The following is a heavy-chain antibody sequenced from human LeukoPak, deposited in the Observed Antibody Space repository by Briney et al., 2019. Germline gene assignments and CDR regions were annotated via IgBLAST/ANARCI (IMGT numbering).Heavy chain of an antibody. V-gene: IGHV3-23*01. CDR3: ATQPCSGGRCYLLH. Sequence: GGSLRLSCVASGFTFSSYAMGWVRQAPGKGLEWVSAISGSGVTTHYAGSVKGRFTISRDNSKNTLYLQLNSPRTEDTAVYYCATQPCSGGRCYLLHWGQGTLVTVSS. CDR2: ISGSGVTT. CDR1: GFTFSSYA. D-gene: IGHD2-15*01. J-gene: IGHJ4*02.